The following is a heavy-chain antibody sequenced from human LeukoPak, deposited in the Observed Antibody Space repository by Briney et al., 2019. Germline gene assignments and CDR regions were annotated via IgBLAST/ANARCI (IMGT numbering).Heavy chain of an antibody. CDR1: GFTFSSYW. D-gene: IGHD5-18*01. J-gene: IGHJ4*02. Sequence: GGSLRLSCAASGFTFSSYWMHWVRQAPGKGLVWVSYINSDGSSTNYADSVKGRFTISRDNSKNTLYLQMNSLRAEDTAVYYCAKERTDTRYDQYFDYWGQGTLVTVSS. V-gene: IGHV3-74*01. CDR2: INSDGSST. CDR3: AKERTDTRYDQYFDY.